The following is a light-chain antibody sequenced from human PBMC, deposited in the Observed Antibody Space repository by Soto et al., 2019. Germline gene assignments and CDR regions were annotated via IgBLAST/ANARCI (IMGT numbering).Light chain of an antibody. CDR2: EVS. CDR1: ISDFVVYNY. Sequence: HSVLTQPPSASGSPGQSVAISCTLTISDFVVYNYVSWYQQHPFKSPXLMIYEVSNRPSGVSNRFSGSKSGNTASLTISGLQAEDEADYYCSSYTSSSPDYVFGTGTKVTVL. V-gene: IGLV2-14*01. J-gene: IGLJ1*01. CDR3: SSYTSSSPDYV.